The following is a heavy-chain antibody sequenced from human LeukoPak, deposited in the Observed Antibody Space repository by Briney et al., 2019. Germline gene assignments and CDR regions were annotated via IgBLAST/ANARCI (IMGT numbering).Heavy chain of an antibody. CDR3: ARAEYYYDSSGCGAFDI. CDR2: ISSSSSYI. CDR1: GFTFSSYS. J-gene: IGHJ3*02. D-gene: IGHD3-22*01. Sequence: PGGSLRLSCAVSGFTFSSYSMNWVRQAPGKGLEWVSSISSSSSYIYYADSVKGRFTISRDNAKNSLYLQMNSLRAEDTAVYYCARAEYYYDSSGCGAFDIWGQGTMVTVSS. V-gene: IGHV3-21*01.